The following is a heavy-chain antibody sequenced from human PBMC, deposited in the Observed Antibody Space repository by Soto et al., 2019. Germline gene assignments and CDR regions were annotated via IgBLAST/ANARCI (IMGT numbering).Heavy chain of an antibody. V-gene: IGHV3-30-3*01. CDR2: ISYDGSNK. J-gene: IGHJ4*02. D-gene: IGHD5-12*01. CDR3: ARAPYGGYVGDYFDY. CDR1: GFTFSSYA. Sequence: PGGSLRLSCAASGFTFSSYAMHWVRQAPGKGLEWVAVISYDGSNKYYADSVKGRFTISRDNSKNTLYLQMNSLRAEDTAVYYCARAPYGGYVGDYFDYWGQGTLVTVSS.